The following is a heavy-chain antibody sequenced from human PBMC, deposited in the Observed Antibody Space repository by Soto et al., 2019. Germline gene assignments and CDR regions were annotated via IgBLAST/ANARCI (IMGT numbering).Heavy chain of an antibody. CDR3: ARGTFNSYGSRSYGPRNAFDI. V-gene: IGHV1-69*01. Sequence: QVQLVQSGAEVKKPGSSVKVSCKASGGTFSSYAISWVRQAPGQGLEWMGGIIPIFGTANYAQKFRGRVTITADESTSTAYMELSSLRSEDTAVYYCARGTFNSYGSRSYGPRNAFDIWGQGTMVTVSS. D-gene: IGHD3-10*01. CDR1: GGTFSSYA. J-gene: IGHJ3*02. CDR2: IIPIFGTA.